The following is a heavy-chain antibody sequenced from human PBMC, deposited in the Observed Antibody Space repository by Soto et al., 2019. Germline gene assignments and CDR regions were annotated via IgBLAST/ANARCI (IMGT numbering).Heavy chain of an antibody. CDR1: GFTFSVYW. D-gene: IGHD4-17*01. CDR2: IGPNATPI. Sequence: EVKLVESGGGLVQPGGSLRLSCAASGFTFSVYWMHWVRQIPGKGLVWVSRIGPNATPITYADSVKGRFTISRDNAKNTLYLQMDSLRAEDTAVYYCVRDPPDDYLKLDYWGQGALVTVSS. V-gene: IGHV3-74*03. CDR3: VRDPPDDYLKLDY. J-gene: IGHJ4*02.